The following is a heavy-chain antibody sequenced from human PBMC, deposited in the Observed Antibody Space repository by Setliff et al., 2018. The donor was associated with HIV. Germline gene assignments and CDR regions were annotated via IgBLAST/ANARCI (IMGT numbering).Heavy chain of an antibody. CDR1: GGSISSYY. D-gene: IGHD3-22*01. J-gene: IGHJ4*02. Sequence: KTSETLSLTCTVSGGSISSYYWSWIRQPPGKGLEWIGYIYYSGSTNYNPSLKSRVTISVDTSKNQFSLSLTPVTAADTAFYYCARQGYYYRGDFYHNEGSDYWGQGTLVTVSS. CDR3: ARQGYYYRGDFYHNEGSDY. V-gene: IGHV4-59*08. CDR2: IYYSGST.